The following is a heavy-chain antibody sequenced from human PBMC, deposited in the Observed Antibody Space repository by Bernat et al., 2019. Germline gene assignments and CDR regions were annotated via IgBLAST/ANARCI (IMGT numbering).Heavy chain of an antibody. CDR2: IIPIFGTA. CDR3: ARGNERWGRLPYGMDV. D-gene: IGHD1-26*01. V-gene: IGHV1-69*06. Sequence: QVQLVQSGAEVKKPGSSVKVSCKASGGTFSSYAISWVRQAPGQGLEWMGGIIPIFGTANYAQKFQGRVTITADKSTSTAYMELSSLRSEDTAVYYCARGNERWGRLPYGMDVWGQGTTVTVSS. CDR1: GGTFSSYA. J-gene: IGHJ6*02.